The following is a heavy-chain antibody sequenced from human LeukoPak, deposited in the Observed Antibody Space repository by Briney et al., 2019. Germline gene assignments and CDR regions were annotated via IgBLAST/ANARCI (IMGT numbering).Heavy chain of an antibody. J-gene: IGHJ4*02. Sequence: ASVKVSCKASGYTFIGYYMHWVRQAPGQGLEWMGCIDPKSGATKYARDFQGRVTMTRDTSISTGYMELSWLTSDDTAVYYCACWRGHPDFWSGPFDYWGQGTLLTVSS. CDR2: IDPKSGAT. V-gene: IGHV1-2*02. CDR1: GYTFIGYY. D-gene: IGHD3-3*01. CDR3: ACWRGHPDFWSGPFDY.